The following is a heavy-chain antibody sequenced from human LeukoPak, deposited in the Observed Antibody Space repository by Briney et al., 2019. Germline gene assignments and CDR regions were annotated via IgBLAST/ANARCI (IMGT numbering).Heavy chain of an antibody. CDR3: ARDHNYAFDN. Sequence: GGSQRLSCAASGFPFNDYSMNWVRQAPGKGLEWISYIGISSGNTKYADSVKGRFTISGDNAKNSLYLQMNNLRVEDTAVYYCARDHNYAFDNWGQGTLVTVSS. D-gene: IGHD1-1*01. J-gene: IGHJ4*02. CDR1: GFPFNDYS. V-gene: IGHV3-48*04. CDR2: IGISSGNT.